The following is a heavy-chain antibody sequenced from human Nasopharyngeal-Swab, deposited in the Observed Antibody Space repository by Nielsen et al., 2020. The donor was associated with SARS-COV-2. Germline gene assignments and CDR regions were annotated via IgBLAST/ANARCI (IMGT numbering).Heavy chain of an antibody. D-gene: IGHD1-26*01. V-gene: IGHV4-39*07. CDR1: GGSISSGGYY. Sequence: SETLSLTCTVSGGSISSGGYYWSWIRQPPGKGLEWIGEINHSGSTNYNPSLKSRVTISVDTSKNQFSLKLSSVTAADTAVYYCASGTGQEGSYWGQGTLVTVSS. J-gene: IGHJ4*02. CDR2: INHSGST. CDR3: ASGTGQEGSY.